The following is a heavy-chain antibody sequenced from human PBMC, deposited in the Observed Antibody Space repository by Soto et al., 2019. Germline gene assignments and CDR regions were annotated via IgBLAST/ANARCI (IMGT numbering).Heavy chain of an antibody. D-gene: IGHD3-10*01. V-gene: IGHV3-33*01. Sequence: QVQRVESGGGVVQPGRSLRLSCAASGFTFSSYGMQWVRQAPGKGLEWGAVIWYDGSNKYYADSVNGRLTISRDNSKNTLYLQMNSLRAEDKAVYYCARDDKEWFGDLRYWGQGTLVTVSS. CDR2: IWYDGSNK. CDR3: ARDDKEWFGDLRY. CDR1: GFTFSSYG. J-gene: IGHJ4*02.